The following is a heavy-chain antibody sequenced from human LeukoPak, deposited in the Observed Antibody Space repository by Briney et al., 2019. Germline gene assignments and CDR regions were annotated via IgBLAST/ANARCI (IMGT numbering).Heavy chain of an antibody. CDR3: ARPNSYCGGDCPFDY. J-gene: IGHJ4*02. V-gene: IGHV1-69*13. CDR2: IIPVFVTA. D-gene: IGHD2-21*02. Sequence: SVKVSCKASGGTSSSYAISWVRQAPGQGLEWMGGIIPVFVTANYAQKFQGRVTITADESTSTAYMELSSLRSEDTAVYYCARPNSYCGGDCPFDYWGQGTLVTVSS. CDR1: GGTSSSYA.